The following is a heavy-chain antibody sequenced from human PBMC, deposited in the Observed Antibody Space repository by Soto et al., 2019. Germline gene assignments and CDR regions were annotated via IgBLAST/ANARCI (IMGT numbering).Heavy chain of an antibody. D-gene: IGHD2-2*01. J-gene: IGHJ4*02. CDR2: INPNSGGT. CDR1: GYTFTGYY. CDR3: ARGGGNCSSTSCYFDY. Sequence: ASVKVSCKASGYTFTGYYMHWVRQAPGQGLEWMGWINPNSGGTNYAQKFQGWVTMTRDTSISTAYMELSRLRSDDTAVYYCARGGGNCSSTSCYFDYWGQGTLVTVSS. V-gene: IGHV1-2*04.